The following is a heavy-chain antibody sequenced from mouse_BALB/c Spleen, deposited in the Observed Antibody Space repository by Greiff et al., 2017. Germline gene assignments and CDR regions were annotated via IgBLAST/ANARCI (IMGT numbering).Heavy chain of an antibody. CDR2: IYPGDGDT. CDR3: ATITTVVGGAMDY. V-gene: IGHV1-80*01. J-gene: IGHJ4*01. Sequence: VKLQESGAELVRPGSSVKISCKASGYAFSSYWMNWVKQRPGQGLEWIGQIYPGDGDTNYNGKFKGKATLTADKSSSTAYMQLSSLTSEDSAVYFCATITTVVGGAMDYWGQGTSVTVSS. D-gene: IGHD1-1*01. CDR1: GYAFSSYW.